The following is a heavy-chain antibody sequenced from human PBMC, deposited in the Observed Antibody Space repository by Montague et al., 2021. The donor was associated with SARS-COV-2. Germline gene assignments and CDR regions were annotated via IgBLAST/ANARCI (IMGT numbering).Heavy chain of an antibody. J-gene: IGHJ2*01. V-gene: IGHV6-1*01. D-gene: IGHD2-21*02. CDR2: TYYRSKWYN. CDR3: ARAYCGGDCYFYWYFDL. CDR1: GDSVSGNIAT. Sequence: CAISGDSVSGNIATWNWIRQSPSRGLEWLGRTYYRSKWYNDYAVSVKSRVIINPDTSNNRISLQLNSVTPEDTAVYYCARAYCGGDCYFYWYFDLWGRGTLVTVSS.